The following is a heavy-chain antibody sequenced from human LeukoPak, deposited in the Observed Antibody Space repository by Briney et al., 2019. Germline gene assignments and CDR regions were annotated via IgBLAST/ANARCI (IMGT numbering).Heavy chain of an antibody. CDR2: INPSGGST. J-gene: IGHJ3*02. D-gene: IGHD1-26*01. CDR1: GYSFTSYY. V-gene: IGHV1-46*01. Sequence: ASVKVSCKTSGYSFTSYYIHRVRQAPGQGLEWMGIINPSGGSTTYAQKLQGRLTMASDTSTSTVYMELSSLRSEDTAMYYCARSSAYYNEADIWGQGTMVTVSS. CDR3: ARSSAYYNEADI.